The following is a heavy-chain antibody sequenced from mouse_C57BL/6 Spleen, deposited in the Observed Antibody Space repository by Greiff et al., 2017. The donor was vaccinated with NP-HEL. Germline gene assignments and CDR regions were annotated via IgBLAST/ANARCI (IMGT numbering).Heavy chain of an antibody. V-gene: IGHV14-3*01. J-gene: IGHJ3*01. CDR1: GFNIKNTH. Sequence: VKLLESVAELVRPGASVKLSCTASGFNIKNTHMHWVKQRPEQGLEWIGRIDPATGHTKYAPKFQGQATLTADTSSTTAYLQLSSLTSEDTAIYYCARSGDGYYFAWFAYWGQGTLVTVSA. CDR2: IDPATGHT. D-gene: IGHD2-3*01. CDR3: ARSGDGYYFAWFAY.